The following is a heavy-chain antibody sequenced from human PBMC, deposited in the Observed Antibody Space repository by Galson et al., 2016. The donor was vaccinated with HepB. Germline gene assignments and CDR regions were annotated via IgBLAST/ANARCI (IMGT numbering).Heavy chain of an antibody. CDR3: ARDDSGGWYGFHYGMDV. V-gene: IGHV4-59*01. CDR1: GASISGYY. D-gene: IGHD6-19*01. Sequence: ETLSLTCTVSGASISGYYLSWIRPPPGKGLEWIGYIYYSGRTNYNHSLKSRVTISVDTSKNQFYLKRSSVTAADTAVYYCARDDSGGWYGFHYGMDVWGQGTTVTVSS. CDR2: IYYSGRT. J-gene: IGHJ6*02.